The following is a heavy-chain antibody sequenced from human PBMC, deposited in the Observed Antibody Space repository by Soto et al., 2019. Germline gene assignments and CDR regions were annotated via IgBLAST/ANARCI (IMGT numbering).Heavy chain of an antibody. V-gene: IGHV4-31*03. D-gene: IGHD4-17*01. CDR2: IYYSGST. CDR1: GGSISSGGYY. Sequence: LSLSCTVSGGSISSGGYYWSWIRQHPGKGLEWIGYIYYSGSTYYTPSLKSRVTISVDTSKNQFSLKLSSVTAADTAVYYCARGFMTTVTLRKYNWFDPWGQGTLVTVSS. CDR3: ARGFMTTVTLRKYNWFDP. J-gene: IGHJ5*02.